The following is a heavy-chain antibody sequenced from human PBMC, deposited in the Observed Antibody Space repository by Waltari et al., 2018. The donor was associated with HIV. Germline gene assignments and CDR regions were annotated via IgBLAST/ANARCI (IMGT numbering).Heavy chain of an antibody. J-gene: IGHJ6*02. Sequence: EVQLVESGGGLVKDGGSLRLSCAVSGFTFSSFSMNWVRQAPGKGLEWVSSISSSSSFKYSAASVRGRFTISRDNAKNSLYLQMNSLRAEDTAVYYCARDLEDTGMGYYNNGMDVWGQGTTVTVSS. CDR2: ISSSSSFK. CDR1: GFTFSSFS. D-gene: IGHD5-18*01. CDR3: ARDLEDTGMGYYNNGMDV. V-gene: IGHV3-21*01.